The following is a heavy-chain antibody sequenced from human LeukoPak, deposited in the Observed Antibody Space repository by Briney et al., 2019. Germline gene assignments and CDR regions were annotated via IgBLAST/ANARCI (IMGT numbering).Heavy chain of an antibody. D-gene: IGHD3-10*01. Sequence: SETLSLTCTVSGGSISSYYWSWIRQPPGKGLEWIGEINHSGSTNCNSSLKSRVTISVDTSKNQFSLKLSSVTAADTAVYYCARTLRFGESGSDYWGQGTLVTVSS. CDR1: GGSISSYY. CDR2: INHSGST. CDR3: ARTLRFGESGSDY. J-gene: IGHJ4*02. V-gene: IGHV4-34*01.